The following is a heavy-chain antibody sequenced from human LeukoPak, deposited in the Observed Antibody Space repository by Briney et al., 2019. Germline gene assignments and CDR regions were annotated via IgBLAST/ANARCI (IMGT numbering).Heavy chain of an antibody. CDR3: AKGASDCSSTSCYPLDAFDI. CDR2: ISGSGGST. V-gene: IGHV3-23*01. Sequence: GGSLRLSCAASGFTFSSYAMSWVRQAPGKGLEWVSAISGSGGSTYYADSVKGRFTISRDNSKNTLYLQMNSLRAEDTAVYYCAKGASDCSSTSCYPLDAFDIWGQGTTVTVSS. J-gene: IGHJ3*02. CDR1: GFTFSSYA. D-gene: IGHD2-2*01.